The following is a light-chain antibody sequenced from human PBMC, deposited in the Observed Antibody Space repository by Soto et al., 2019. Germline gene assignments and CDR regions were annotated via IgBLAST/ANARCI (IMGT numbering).Light chain of an antibody. J-gene: IGKJ2*01. CDR2: KAS. V-gene: IGKV1-5*03. Sequence: DLQMTQSPATLSASVGDRVTITCRASHSISRLLAWYQQKPGEAPILLLHKASTIHIGVPSRFSGSGSGTEFTLTVSSLQPGYFATYFCQQYSNSPYTFGQGTKLEIK. CDR3: QQYSNSPYT. CDR1: HSISRL.